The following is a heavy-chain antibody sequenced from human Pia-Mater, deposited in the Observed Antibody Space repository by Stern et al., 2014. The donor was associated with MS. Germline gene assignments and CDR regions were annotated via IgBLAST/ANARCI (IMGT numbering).Heavy chain of an antibody. Sequence: QLQLQESGPGLVKPSETLSLTCTVSGGSISSSSYYWGWLRQPPGQGLEGIGSIYYSGSTYYKPSLERRVTISVDTIKTHLPLKLSSVTAADTAVYYCDGYASWVDYWGQGTLVTVSS. CDR2: IYYSGST. V-gene: IGHV4-39*02. J-gene: IGHJ4*02. D-gene: IGHD5-18*01. CDR3: DGYASWVDY. CDR1: GGSISSSSYY.